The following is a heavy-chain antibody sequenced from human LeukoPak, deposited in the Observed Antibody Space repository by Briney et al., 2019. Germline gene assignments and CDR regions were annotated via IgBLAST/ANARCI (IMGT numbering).Heavy chain of an antibody. J-gene: IGHJ4*02. CDR3: AKDYSKYCSSTSCYSSFYFDY. V-gene: IGHV3-30*18. CDR2: ISYDGSNK. D-gene: IGHD2-2*02. CDR1: GFTFSSYG. Sequence: PGGSLRLSCAASGFTFSSYGMHWVRQAPGKGLEWVAVISYDGSNKYYADSVKGRFTISRDNSKNTLYLQMNSLRAEDTAVYYCAKDYSKYCSSTSCYSSFYFDYWGQGTLVTVSS.